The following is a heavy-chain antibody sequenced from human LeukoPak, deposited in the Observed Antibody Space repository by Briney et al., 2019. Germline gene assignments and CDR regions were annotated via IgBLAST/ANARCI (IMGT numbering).Heavy chain of an antibody. Sequence: SETLSLTCTVSGGSISSSNHHWDWIRQPPGKGLEWIGNIYYSGSTYYNPSLKSRVTISADRSKNQLSLKLSSVTAADTAVYYCARGAMARGVITNYFDYWGQGTLVTVSS. V-gene: IGHV4-39*07. CDR2: IYYSGST. J-gene: IGHJ4*02. CDR3: ARGAMARGVITNYFDY. D-gene: IGHD3-10*01. CDR1: GGSISSSNHH.